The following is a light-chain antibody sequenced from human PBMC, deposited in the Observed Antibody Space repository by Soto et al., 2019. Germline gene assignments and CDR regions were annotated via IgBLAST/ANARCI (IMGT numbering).Light chain of an antibody. Sequence: EIVMTQSPATLSVSPGERATLSCRASQSVGSDLAWYQQKPGQAPRLVIYGAYNRATGIPARFSGSGSETDFTLTISSLQSEDFGIYYCQQYNNPITFGPGTRLEIK. CDR1: QSVGSD. CDR3: QQYNNPIT. V-gene: IGKV3-15*01. CDR2: GAY. J-gene: IGKJ5*01.